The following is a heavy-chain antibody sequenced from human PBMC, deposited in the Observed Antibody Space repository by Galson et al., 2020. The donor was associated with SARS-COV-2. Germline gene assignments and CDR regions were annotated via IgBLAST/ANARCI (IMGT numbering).Heavy chain of an antibody. Sequence: GESLKISCAASGFTVSNNYMSWVRQAPGKGLEWVSVIYSSGSTYYADSVKGRFTISRDNSKNTLYLQMNSLRAEDTAVYYCATREGATISQIDYWGQGTLVTVSS. CDR2: IYSSGST. V-gene: IGHV3-53*01. D-gene: IGHD5-12*01. CDR3: ATREGATISQIDY. J-gene: IGHJ4*02. CDR1: GFTVSNNY.